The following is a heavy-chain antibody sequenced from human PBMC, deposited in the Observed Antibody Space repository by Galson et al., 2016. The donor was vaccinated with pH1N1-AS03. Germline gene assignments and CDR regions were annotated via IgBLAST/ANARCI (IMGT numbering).Heavy chain of an antibody. Sequence: SLRLSCAASGLTFRSYGMHWVRQTPGKGLQWVAVISYDESRKLYADSVRGRSTISRDNSKNTLYLQMNSLRPEDTAVYFCARSQSFYVDYFDNWGQGTLVTVSS. V-gene: IGHV3-30*03. CDR3: ARSQSFYVDYFDN. CDR1: GLTFRSYG. CDR2: ISYDESRK. J-gene: IGHJ4*02. D-gene: IGHD2/OR15-2a*01.